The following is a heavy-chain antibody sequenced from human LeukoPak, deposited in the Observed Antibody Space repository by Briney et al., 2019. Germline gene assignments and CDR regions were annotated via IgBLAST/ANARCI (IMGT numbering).Heavy chain of an antibody. J-gene: IGHJ4*02. D-gene: IGHD6-19*01. Sequence: GGSLRLSCAASGFTFSSHIMNWVRQAPGKGLEWVSSISSSSSYIYYVDSVKGRFTISRDNAKNSLYLQMNSLRAEDTAVYYCARETYTNAWYLFDYWGQGTLVTVSS. CDR2: ISSSSSYI. CDR3: ARETYTNAWYLFDY. V-gene: IGHV3-21*01. CDR1: GFTFSSHI.